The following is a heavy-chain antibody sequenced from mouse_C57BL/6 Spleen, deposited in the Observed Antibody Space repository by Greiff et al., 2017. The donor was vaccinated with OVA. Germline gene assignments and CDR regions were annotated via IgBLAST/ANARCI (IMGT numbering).Heavy chain of an antibody. CDR2: IYPGSGNT. CDR1: GYSFTSYY. J-gene: IGHJ4*01. CDR3: ARYSNYAMDY. Sequence: QVHVKQSGPELVKPGASVKISCKASGYSFTSYYIHWVKQRPGQGLEWIGWIYPGSGNTKYNEKFKGKATLTADTSSSTAYMQLSSLTSEDSAVYYCARYSNYAMDYWGQGTSVTVSS. V-gene: IGHV1-66*01.